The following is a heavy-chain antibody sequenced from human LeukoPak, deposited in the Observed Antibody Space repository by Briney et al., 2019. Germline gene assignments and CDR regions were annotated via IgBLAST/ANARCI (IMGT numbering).Heavy chain of an antibody. CDR1: GFTFSSYA. CDR2: ISYDGSNK. CDR3: ARVTHYDILTGYPFDY. Sequence: PGGSLRLSCAASGFTFSSYAMHWVRQAPGKGLEWVAVISYDGSNKYYADSVKGRFTISRDNSKNTLYLQMNSLRAEDTAVYYCARVTHYDILTGYPFDYWGRGTLVTVSS. J-gene: IGHJ4*02. V-gene: IGHV3-30-3*01. D-gene: IGHD3-9*01.